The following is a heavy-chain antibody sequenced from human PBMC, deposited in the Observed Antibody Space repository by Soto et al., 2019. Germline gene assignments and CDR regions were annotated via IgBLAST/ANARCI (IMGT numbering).Heavy chain of an antibody. CDR2: IIPIFGTA. CDR3: ARSRNYYYYGMDV. V-gene: IGHV1-69*06. J-gene: IGHJ6*02. CDR1: GDTYSSYA. Sequence: SVKVSCTASGDTYSSYAISWVRQAPGQGLEWMGGIIPIFGTANYAQKFQGRVTITADKSTSTAYMELSSLRSEDTAVYYCARSRNYYYYGMDVWGQGTTVTVSS.